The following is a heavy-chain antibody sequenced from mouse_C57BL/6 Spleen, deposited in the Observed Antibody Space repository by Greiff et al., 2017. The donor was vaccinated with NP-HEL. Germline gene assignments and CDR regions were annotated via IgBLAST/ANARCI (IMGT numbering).Heavy chain of an antibody. Sequence: EVKLVESGGGLVKPGGSLKLSCAASGFTFSSYAMSWVRQTPEKRLEWVATISDGGSYTYYPDNVKGRFTISRDNAKNNRYLQMSHLKSEDTAMYYCARDTDYYGSSYFYAMDYWGQGTSVTVSS. V-gene: IGHV5-4*01. CDR3: ARDTDYYGSSYFYAMDY. CDR2: ISDGGSYT. CDR1: GFTFSSYA. D-gene: IGHD1-1*01. J-gene: IGHJ4*01.